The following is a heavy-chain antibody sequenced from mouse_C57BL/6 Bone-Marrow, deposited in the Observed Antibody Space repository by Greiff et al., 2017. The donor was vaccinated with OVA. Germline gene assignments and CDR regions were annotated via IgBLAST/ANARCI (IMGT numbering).Heavy chain of an antibody. CDR2: ISSGSSTI. CDR1: GFTFSDYG. D-gene: IGHD2-4*01. CDR3: ARGDDYAWFAY. V-gene: IGHV5-17*01. J-gene: IGHJ3*01. Sequence: EVQRVESGGGLVKPGGSLKLSCAASGFTFSDYGMHWVRQAPEKGLEWVAYISSGSSTIYYADTVKGRFTISRDNDKNTLFLQMTSLRSEDTAMYYGARGDDYAWFAYWGQGTLVTVSA.